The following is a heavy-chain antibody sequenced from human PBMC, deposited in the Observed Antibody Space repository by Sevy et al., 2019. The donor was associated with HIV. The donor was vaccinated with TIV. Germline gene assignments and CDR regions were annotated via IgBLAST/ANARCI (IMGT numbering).Heavy chain of an antibody. J-gene: IGHJ6*03. CDR2: IYYNGHI. V-gene: IGHV4-59*11. CDR3: ARDGLGYYYYMDV. CDR1: GGSITSLY. Sequence: SETLSLTCTVSGGSITSLYWNWIRQPPGKGLEWIANIYYNGHINYNPSLKSRVTLSLDTSKNQFSLRLSSVTAADTAVYYCARDGLGYYYYMDVWGKGTTVTVSS. D-gene: IGHD7-27*01.